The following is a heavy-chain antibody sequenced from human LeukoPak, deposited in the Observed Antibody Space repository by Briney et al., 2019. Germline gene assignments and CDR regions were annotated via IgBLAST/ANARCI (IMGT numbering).Heavy chain of an antibody. CDR2: INPNSGGT. CDR1: GYTFTGYY. V-gene: IGHV1-2*02. Sequence: ASVKVSCKASGYTFTGYYMHWVRQAPGQGLEWMGWINPNSGGTNYAQKFQGRVTMTRDTSISTAYMELSRLRSDDTAVYYCARALGIAAAGTIDYWGQGTLVTVSS. D-gene: IGHD6-13*01. J-gene: IGHJ4*02. CDR3: ARALGIAAAGTIDY.